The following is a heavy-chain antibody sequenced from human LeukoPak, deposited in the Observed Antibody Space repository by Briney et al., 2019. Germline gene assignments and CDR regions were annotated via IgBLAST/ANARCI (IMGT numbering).Heavy chain of an antibody. Sequence: SETLSLTCTVSGGSITSSSDYWGWIRQPPGTGLEWIGSIYHSGTTYYNPSLKSRLTMSVDTSKNQFSLQLSSVAAADTAVYYCARGLADIRYFDWLSEYYFDFWGQGTLVTVSS. CDR3: ARGLADIRYFDWLSEYYFDF. D-gene: IGHD3-9*01. V-gene: IGHV4-39*07. CDR2: IYHSGTT. J-gene: IGHJ4*02. CDR1: GGSITSSSDY.